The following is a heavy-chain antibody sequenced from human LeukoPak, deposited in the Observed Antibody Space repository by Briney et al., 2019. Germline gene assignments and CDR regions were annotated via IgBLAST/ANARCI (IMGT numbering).Heavy chain of an antibody. CDR3: ARGYDFWSGYPPFYYYYGMDV. Sequence: ASVKVSCKASGYTFTSYDINWVRQATGQGLEWMGWMNPNSGNTGYAQKFQGRVTMTRNTSISTAYMELSSLRSGDTAVYYCARGYDFWSGYPPFYYYYGMDVWGQGTTVTVSS. D-gene: IGHD3-3*01. J-gene: IGHJ6*02. V-gene: IGHV1-8*01. CDR2: MNPNSGNT. CDR1: GYTFTSYD.